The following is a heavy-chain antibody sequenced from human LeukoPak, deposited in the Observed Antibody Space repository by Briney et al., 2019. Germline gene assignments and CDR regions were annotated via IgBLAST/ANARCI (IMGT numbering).Heavy chain of an antibody. CDR3: GKEGGGYNWKPDYYFDY. V-gene: IGHV4-39*07. J-gene: IGHJ4*02. CDR1: GGSISSSSYY. Sequence: ASETLSLTCTVSGGSISSSSYYWGWIRQPPGKGLEWIGSIYYSGSTYYNPSLKSRVTISVDTSKNQFSLKLSSVTAADTAVYYCGKEGGGYNWKPDYYFDYWGQGTLVTVSS. D-gene: IGHD1-20*01. CDR2: IYYSGST.